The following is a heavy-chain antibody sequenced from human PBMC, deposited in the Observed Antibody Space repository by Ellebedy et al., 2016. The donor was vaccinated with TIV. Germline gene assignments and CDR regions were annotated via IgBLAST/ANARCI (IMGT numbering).Heavy chain of an antibody. J-gene: IGHJ4*02. CDR3: ARDNRGYSSSWYDY. CDR2: INPNSGGT. CDR1: GYTFTGYY. V-gene: IGHV1-2*04. Sequence: AASVKVSCKASGYTFTGYYMHWVRQAPGQGLEWMGWINPNSGGTNYAQKFQGWVTMTRDTSISTAYMELSRLRSDDTAVYYCARDNRGYSSSWYDYWGQGTLVTVSS. D-gene: IGHD6-13*01.